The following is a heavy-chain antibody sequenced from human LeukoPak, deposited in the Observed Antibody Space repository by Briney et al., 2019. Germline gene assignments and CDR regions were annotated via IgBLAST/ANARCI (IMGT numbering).Heavy chain of an antibody. Sequence: PSETLSLTCAVYGGSLSGYYWSWIRQPPGRGLEWIGEINRSGSANYNPSLKSRVSMSVDMSENQSSLKLDSVTAADTAVYYCAGQEYNRGAGWGFDPWGQGTLVTVSS. CDR3: AGQEYNRGAGWGFDP. D-gene: IGHD1-14*01. V-gene: IGHV4-34*01. J-gene: IGHJ5*02. CDR1: GGSLSGYY. CDR2: INRSGSA.